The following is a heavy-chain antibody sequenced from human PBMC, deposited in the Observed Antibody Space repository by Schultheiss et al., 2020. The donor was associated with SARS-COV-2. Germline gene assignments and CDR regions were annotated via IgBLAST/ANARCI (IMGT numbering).Heavy chain of an antibody. CDR2: ISGSGGST. J-gene: IGHJ4*02. CDR3: ARDGGSSWWHAS. CDR1: GFTFSSSW. V-gene: IGHV3-21*04. Sequence: GGSLRLSRAASGFTFSSSWMHWVCQAPGKGLEWVSAISGSGGSTYYADSVKGRFTISRDNSKNSLYLQMNSLRAEDTAVYYCARDGGSSWWHASWGQGTLVTVSS. D-gene: IGHD6-13*01.